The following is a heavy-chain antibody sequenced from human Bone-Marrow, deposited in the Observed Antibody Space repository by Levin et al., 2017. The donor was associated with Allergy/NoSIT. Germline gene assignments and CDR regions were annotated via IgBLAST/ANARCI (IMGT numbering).Heavy chain of an antibody. V-gene: IGHV3-74*01. CDR3: TNCLTEEAS. Sequence: GGSLRLSCAASGFSFSNYWMHWVRQVPGKGLMFVSIIKPDGTGANYADSVKGRFTTSRDNNKNTLFLQMNNLRAEDTAVYYCTNCLTEEASWGRGTLVTVSS. D-gene: IGHD2-21*02. CDR2: IKPDGTGA. CDR1: GFSFSNYW. J-gene: IGHJ5*02.